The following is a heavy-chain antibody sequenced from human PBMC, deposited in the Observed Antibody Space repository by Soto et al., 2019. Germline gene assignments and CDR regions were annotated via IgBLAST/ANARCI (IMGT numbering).Heavy chain of an antibody. CDR1: GASITTYY. CDR3: ARTLPNRQLFDS. V-gene: IGHV4-59*01. D-gene: IGHD1-1*01. J-gene: IGHJ4*02. CDR2: IHDSGST. Sequence: SETLSLTCTVSGASITTYYWSWVRQPPGKGLEWIGYIHDSGSTYYNPSLESRLTISIDTSKNQFSLRLASVTAADTAVYYCARTLPNRQLFDSWSQGTLVTVSS.